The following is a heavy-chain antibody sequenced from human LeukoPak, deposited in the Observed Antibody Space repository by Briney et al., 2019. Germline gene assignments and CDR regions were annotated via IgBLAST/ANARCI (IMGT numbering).Heavy chain of an antibody. CDR2: INPSGGST. CDR3: AINQQLVSRFADY. V-gene: IGHV1-46*01. CDR1: GYTFTSYY. J-gene: IGHJ4*02. Sequence: ASVKVSCKASGYTFTSYYMHWVRQAPGQGLEWMGIINPSGGSTSYAQKFQGRVTMTRDMSTSTVYMELSSLRSEDTAVYYRAINQQLVSRFADYWGQGTLVTVSS. D-gene: IGHD6-6*01.